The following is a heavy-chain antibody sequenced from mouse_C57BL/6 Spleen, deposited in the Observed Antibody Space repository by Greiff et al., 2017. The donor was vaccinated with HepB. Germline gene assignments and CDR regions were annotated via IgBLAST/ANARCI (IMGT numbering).Heavy chain of an antibody. J-gene: IGHJ1*03. CDR1: GYSITSGYY. Sequence: VQLQQSGPGLVKPSQSLSLTCSVTGYSITSGYYWNWIRQFPGNKLEWMGYISYDGSNNYNPSLKNRISITRDTSKNQFFLKLNSVTTEDTATYYCARETTVASYWYFDVWGTGTTVTVSS. CDR3: ARETTVASYWYFDV. D-gene: IGHD1-1*01. V-gene: IGHV3-6*01. CDR2: ISYDGSN.